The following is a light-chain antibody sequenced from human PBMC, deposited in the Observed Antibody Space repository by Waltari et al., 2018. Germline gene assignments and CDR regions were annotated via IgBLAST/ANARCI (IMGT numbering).Light chain of an antibody. J-gene: IGKJ4*01. V-gene: IGKV1-27*01. CDR3: QQYYDSPQLT. CDR2: GTS. Sequence: DIQMTQSPSSLSASVGDRVIITCRASQGISTHLAWYQKKPGKVPRLLIFGTSTLQSGVPSRFSGSGFGTEFTLIISSLQTEDVAVYYCQQYYDSPQLTFGGGTKVEIK. CDR1: QGISTH.